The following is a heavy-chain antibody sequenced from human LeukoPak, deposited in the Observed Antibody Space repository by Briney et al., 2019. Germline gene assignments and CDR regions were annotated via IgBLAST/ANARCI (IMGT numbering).Heavy chain of an antibody. CDR1: GYTFTSYY. CDR2: INPSGGST. Sequence: GASVKVSCKASGYTFTSYYMHWVRQAPGQGLEWMGIINPSGGSTSYAQKFQGRVTMTRDTSTSTVYMELSSLRSEDTAVYYCAKGNSGGSCYSDPLDYWGQGTLVTVSS. V-gene: IGHV1-46*01. CDR3: AKGNSGGSCYSDPLDY. D-gene: IGHD2-15*01. J-gene: IGHJ4*02.